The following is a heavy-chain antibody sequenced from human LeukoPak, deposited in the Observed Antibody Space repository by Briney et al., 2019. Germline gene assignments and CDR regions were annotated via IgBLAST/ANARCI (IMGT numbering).Heavy chain of an antibody. CDR1: GGSISSYY. Sequence: SETLSLTCTVSGGSISSYYWSWIRQPPGKGLEWIGYIYYSGSTNYNPSLESRVTISVDTSKNQFSLKLSSVTAADTAVYYCARKKYYYDSSGYYYDYYYMDVWGKGTTVTVSS. J-gene: IGHJ6*03. D-gene: IGHD3-22*01. CDR3: ARKKYYYDSSGYYYDYYYMDV. V-gene: IGHV4-59*08. CDR2: IYYSGST.